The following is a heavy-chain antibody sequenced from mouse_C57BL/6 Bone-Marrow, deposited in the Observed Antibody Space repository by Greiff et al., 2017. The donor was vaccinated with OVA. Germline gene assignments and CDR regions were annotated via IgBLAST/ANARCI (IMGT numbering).Heavy chain of an antibody. CDR3: AKNSQLGRGYAMDY. J-gene: IGHJ4*01. V-gene: IGHV2-4*01. CDR1: GFSLTSYG. Sequence: QVQLQQSGPGLVPPSQSLSITCTVSGFSLTSYGVHWVRQPPGKGLEWLGVIWRGGSTDYYAAFISRLSISKDNSKSQVFFKMNSLQADDTAIYDCAKNSQLGRGYAMDYWGQGTSGTVSS. CDR2: IWRGGST. D-gene: IGHD4-1*02.